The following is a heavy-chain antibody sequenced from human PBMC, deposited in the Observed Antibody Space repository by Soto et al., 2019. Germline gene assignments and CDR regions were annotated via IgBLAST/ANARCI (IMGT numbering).Heavy chain of an antibody. CDR1: GFSLTTSGVG. CDR3: AHRVLRTVFGLVTTTAIYFDF. D-gene: IGHD3-3*01. J-gene: IGHJ4*02. CDR2: IYWDDDK. Sequence: QITLKESGPTVVKPTEPLTLTCTFSGFSLTTSGVGVGWVRQSPGKAPEWLALIYWDDDKRYSTSLNRRLIITKDTSKNQVVLTMANVDPADTAIYSCAHRVLRTVFGLVTTTAIYFDFWGPGTPVVVSS. V-gene: IGHV2-5*02.